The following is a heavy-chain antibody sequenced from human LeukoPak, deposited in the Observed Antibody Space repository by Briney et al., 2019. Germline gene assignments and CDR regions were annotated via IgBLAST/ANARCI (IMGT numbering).Heavy chain of an antibody. Sequence: PGGSLRLSCAASGFTFDDYGMSWVRQAPGKGLEWIGRIKSDGGTTDYAAPVKGRFTISRDDSKNTLYLQMNSLKAEDTAVYYCTTDLGDYGDYVRCWGQGTLVIVSS. CDR1: GFTFDDYG. V-gene: IGHV3-15*01. CDR2: IKSDGGTT. J-gene: IGHJ4*02. CDR3: TTDLGDYGDYVRC. D-gene: IGHD4-17*01.